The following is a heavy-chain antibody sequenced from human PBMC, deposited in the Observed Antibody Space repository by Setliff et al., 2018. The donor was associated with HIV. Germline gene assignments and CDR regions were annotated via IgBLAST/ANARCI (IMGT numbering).Heavy chain of an antibody. CDR3: ARITIFVPGNPYFYGMDV. CDR2: MFYSGTT. D-gene: IGHD3-3*01. V-gene: IGHV4-31*03. CDR1: GDSVTSGGFF. Sequence: SETLSLTCSVSGDSVTSGGFFWSWIRQRPEKSLEWIGHMFYSGTTYYSPSLKSRVRISRDTSENQFSLKLTSVTAADTAVYYCARITIFVPGNPYFYGMDVWGQGTTVTVSS. J-gene: IGHJ6*02.